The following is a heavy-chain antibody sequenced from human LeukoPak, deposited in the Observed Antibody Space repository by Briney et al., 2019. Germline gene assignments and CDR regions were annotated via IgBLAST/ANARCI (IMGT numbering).Heavy chain of an antibody. J-gene: IGHJ3*02. CDR2: IYYSGST. CDR3: AREIRIVGAFYAFDI. Sequence: SETLSLTCTVSGGSISSYYWSWIRQPPGKGLEWIGYIYYSGSTNYNPSLKSRVTISVDTSKNQFSLKLSSVTAADTAVYYCAREIRIVGAFYAFDIWGQGTMVTVSS. D-gene: IGHD1-26*01. V-gene: IGHV4-59*01. CDR1: GGSISSYY.